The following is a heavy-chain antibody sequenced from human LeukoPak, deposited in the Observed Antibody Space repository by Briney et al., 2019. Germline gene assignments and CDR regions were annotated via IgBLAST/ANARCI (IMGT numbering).Heavy chain of an antibody. D-gene: IGHD1-1*01. CDR2: LYYSGST. V-gene: IGHV4-39*07. CDR3: ARDVGWNKQIDY. Sequence: SETLSLTCNVSGGSISRSSYYWGWIRQPPGKGLEWVGSLYYSGSTYYNPSLKSQVTISVDTSKNQFSLKLSSVTAADTAVYYCARDVGWNKQIDYWGQGTLVTVSS. J-gene: IGHJ4*02. CDR1: GGSISRSSYY.